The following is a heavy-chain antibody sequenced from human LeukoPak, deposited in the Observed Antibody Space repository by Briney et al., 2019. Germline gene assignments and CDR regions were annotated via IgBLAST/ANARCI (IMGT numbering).Heavy chain of an antibody. J-gene: IGHJ5*02. CDR1: GGTFSSYA. CDR2: IIPIFGTA. CDR3: ASSLGGYGENWFDP. Sequence: ASVKVSCKASGGTFSSYAISWVRQAPGQGLEWMGGIIPIFGTANYAQKFQGRVTITADESTSTAYMELSSLGSEDTAVYYCASSLGGYGENWFDPWGQGPLVTVSS. V-gene: IGHV1-69*13. D-gene: IGHD5-12*01.